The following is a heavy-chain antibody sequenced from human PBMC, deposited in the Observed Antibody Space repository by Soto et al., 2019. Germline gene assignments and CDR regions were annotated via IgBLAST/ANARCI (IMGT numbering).Heavy chain of an antibody. J-gene: IGHJ4*02. D-gene: IGHD5-18*01. CDR1: GYTFTSYD. CDR3: ARDLGYSYADFDY. V-gene: IGHV1-8*01. Sequence: SVKVSCKASGYTFTSYDINWVRQATGQGLEWMGWMNPNSGNTGYAQKFQGRVTMTRNTSISTAYMELSSLRSEDTAVYYCARDLGYSYADFDYWGQGTLVTVSS. CDR2: MNPNSGNT.